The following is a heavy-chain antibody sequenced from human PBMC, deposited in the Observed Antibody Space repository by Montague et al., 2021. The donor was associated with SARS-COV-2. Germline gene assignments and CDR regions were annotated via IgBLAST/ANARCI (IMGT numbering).Heavy chain of an antibody. D-gene: IGHD3-9*01. V-gene: IGHV3-21*01. CDR2: ISSSSSNI. Sequence: SLRLSCAASGFTFSSYTMNWVRQAPGKGLEWVSSISSSSSNIYYADSVKGRFTISRDNAKNSLYLQTNSLRAEDTAVYYCARDHYDILTGYYYWGQGTLVTVSS. CDR3: ARDHYDILTGYYY. CDR1: GFTFSSYT. J-gene: IGHJ4*02.